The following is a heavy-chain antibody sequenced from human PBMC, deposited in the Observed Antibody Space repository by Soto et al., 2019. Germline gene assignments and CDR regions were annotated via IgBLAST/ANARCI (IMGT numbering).Heavy chain of an antibody. V-gene: IGHV4-31*03. CDR2: IYYSGST. J-gene: IGHJ4*02. CDR1: GGSISIGGYY. CDR3: ARDRGAARPIYDY. Sequence: SETLSLTCTVSGGSISIGGYYWSWIRQHPGKGLEWIGYIYYSGSTYYNPSLKSRVTISVDTSKNQFSLKLSSVTAADTAVYYCARDRGAARPIYDYWGQGTLVTVSS. D-gene: IGHD6-6*01.